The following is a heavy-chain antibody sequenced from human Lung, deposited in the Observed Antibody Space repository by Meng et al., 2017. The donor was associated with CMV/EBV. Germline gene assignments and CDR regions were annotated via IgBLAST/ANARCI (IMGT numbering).Heavy chain of an antibody. Sequence: SVKVSCKTSGGTFSNYPINWVRQAPGQGLEWMGRFFPMFNITGLAQRFQGRISITADTSTRTGYMELSSLTSEDTAVYFCARGLRYFDWLSPANYYYGMDVWGQGXPVTVSS. J-gene: IGHJ6*02. CDR2: FFPMFNIT. CDR3: ARGLRYFDWLSPANYYYGMDV. D-gene: IGHD3-9*01. CDR1: GGTFSNYP. V-gene: IGHV1-69*02.